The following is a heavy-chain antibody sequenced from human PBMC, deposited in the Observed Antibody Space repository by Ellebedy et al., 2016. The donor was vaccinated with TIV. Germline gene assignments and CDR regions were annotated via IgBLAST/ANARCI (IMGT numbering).Heavy chain of an antibody. CDR3: AREGHYDDSSSPFDF. V-gene: IGHV3-33*08. CDR1: GFTISTYG. Sequence: GESLKISCAASGFTISTYGMHWVRQAPGKGLQWVAVVWSDGSNKFYADSVKGRFTISRDSSKNTLYLQMNSLTAEDTALYSCAREGHYDDSSSPFDFWGQGTLVTVSS. D-gene: IGHD3-22*01. J-gene: IGHJ4*02. CDR2: VWSDGSNK.